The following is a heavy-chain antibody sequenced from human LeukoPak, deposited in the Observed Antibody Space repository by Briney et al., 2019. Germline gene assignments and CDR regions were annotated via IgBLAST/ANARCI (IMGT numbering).Heavy chain of an antibody. D-gene: IGHD3-10*01. J-gene: IGHJ5*02. CDR2: IFYSGTT. CDR1: GVSLSNYF. CDR3: AREVTGGDWFDP. Sequence: SETLSLTCTVSGVSLSNYFWSWLRQPPGRGLEWIGYIFYSGTTNYNPSLKSRVTISVDTSKNQFSLKLSSVTAADTAVYYCAREVTGGDWFDPWGQGTLVTVSS. V-gene: IGHV4-59*01.